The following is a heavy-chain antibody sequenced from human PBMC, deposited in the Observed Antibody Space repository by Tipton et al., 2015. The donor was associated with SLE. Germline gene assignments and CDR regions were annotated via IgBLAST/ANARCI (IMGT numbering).Heavy chain of an antibody. Sequence: QSGPEVKKPGESLKISCKASGYTFSREWIGWVRQTPGKGLEWMGIVYPTDSDTSYSPSFEGQVIISADKSINTAYLEWSSLKASDTATYYCARWRDAFDYWGQGALVTVSS. D-gene: IGHD3-3*01. V-gene: IGHV5-51*03. J-gene: IGHJ4*02. CDR3: ARWRDAFDY. CDR1: GYTFSREW. CDR2: VYPTDSDT.